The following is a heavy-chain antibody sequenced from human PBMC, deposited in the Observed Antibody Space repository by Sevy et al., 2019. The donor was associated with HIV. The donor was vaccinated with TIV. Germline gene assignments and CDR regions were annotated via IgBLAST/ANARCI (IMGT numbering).Heavy chain of an antibody. CDR3: ATGGSRDIVVVVAANYDAFDI. CDR2: FDPEDGET. V-gene: IGHV1-24*01. D-gene: IGHD2-15*01. CDR1: GYTLTELS. Sequence: ASVKVSCKVSGYTLTELSMHWVRQAPGKGLAWMGGFDPEDGETIYAQKFQGRVTMTEDTSTDTAYMELSSLRSEDTAVYYCATGGSRDIVVVVAANYDAFDIWGQGTMVTVSS. J-gene: IGHJ3*02.